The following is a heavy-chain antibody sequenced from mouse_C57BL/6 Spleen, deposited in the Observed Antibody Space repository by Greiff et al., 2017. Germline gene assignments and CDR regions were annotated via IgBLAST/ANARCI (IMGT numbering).Heavy chain of an antibody. D-gene: IGHD1-1*01. J-gene: IGHJ1*03. CDR1: GYTFTSYG. CDR2: IYPRGGNA. V-gene: IGHV1-81*01. Sequence: QVQLQQSGAGLARPGASVKLSCTASGYTFTSYGISWVRQRTGQGLEWMGEIYPRGGNAYYNEMFKGKATLTADKSSSTPYMEMRSLTSEDSAVYFCARVYGNSCSYFDVWGTGTTVTVSS. CDR3: ARVYGNSCSYFDV.